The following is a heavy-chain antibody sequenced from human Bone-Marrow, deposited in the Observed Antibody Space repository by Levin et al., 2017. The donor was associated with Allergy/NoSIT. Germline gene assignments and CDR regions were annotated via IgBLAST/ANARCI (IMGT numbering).Heavy chain of an antibody. CDR3: ARIQGSGRDKYFDY. Sequence: GESLKISCKASGYTFTGYYMHWVRQAPGQGLEWMGRINPNSGGTNYAQKFQGRVTMTRDTSISTAYMELSRLRSDDTAVYYCARIQGSGRDKYFDYWGQGTLVTVSS. CDR2: INPNSGGT. J-gene: IGHJ4*02. V-gene: IGHV1-2*06. D-gene: IGHD6-19*01. CDR1: GYTFTGYY.